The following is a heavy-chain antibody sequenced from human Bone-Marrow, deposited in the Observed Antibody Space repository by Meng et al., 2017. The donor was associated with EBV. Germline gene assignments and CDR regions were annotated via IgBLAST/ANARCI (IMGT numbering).Heavy chain of an antibody. D-gene: IGHD3-10*01. CDR3: ASESGRGFTPDY. CDR1: GGTFRSDA. CDR2: LIPMSDAP. Sequence: QGQVVQAGAEVKKPGSSVKVSCKTSGGTFRSDAVSWVRQAPGQGLEWMGGLIPMSDAPHYAQKFQDRVRITADESTSTHYMDLSGLRSEDTAVYYCASESGRGFTPDYWGQGTLVTVSS. V-gene: IGHV1-69*01. J-gene: IGHJ4*02.